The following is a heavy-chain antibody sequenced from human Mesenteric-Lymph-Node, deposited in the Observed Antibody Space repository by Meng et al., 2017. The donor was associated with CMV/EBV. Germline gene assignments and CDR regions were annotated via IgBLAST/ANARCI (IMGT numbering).Heavy chain of an antibody. V-gene: IGHV3-74*01. D-gene: IGHD2-2*03. CDR3: ARGDGYINRTRCSGTDRRFDY. Sequence: GESLKISCAASGFTFSSYSMNWVRQAPGKGLVWVSRIKSDGSSTNYADSVEGRFTISRDNAKNTLYLQMNSLRVEDTAVYFCARGDGYINRTRCSGTDRRFDYWGQGTLVTVSS. CDR2: IKSDGSST. CDR1: GFTFSSYS. J-gene: IGHJ4*02.